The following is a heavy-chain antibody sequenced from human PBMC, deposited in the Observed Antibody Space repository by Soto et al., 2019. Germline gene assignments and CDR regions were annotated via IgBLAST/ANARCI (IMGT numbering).Heavy chain of an antibody. Sequence: PSETLSRTCGVYGGSFRNYCWIWVRQPPGKGLEWIGEVNHSGEATYNPSLQSRVTISLDTTNNHFSLKMTSVTAADTAIYFCAPAERFPMSWFESWGQGTKVTLSS. CDR3: APAERFPMSWFES. CDR1: GGSFRNYC. J-gene: IGHJ5*01. CDR2: VNHSGEA. V-gene: IGHV4-34*01.